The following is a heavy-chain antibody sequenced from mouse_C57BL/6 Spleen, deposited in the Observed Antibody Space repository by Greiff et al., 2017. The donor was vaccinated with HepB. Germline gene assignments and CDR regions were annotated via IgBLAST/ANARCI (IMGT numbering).Heavy chain of an antibody. CDR2: INPGSGGT. CDR1: GYAFNNYL. CDR3: ARSPVVAPYYYAMDY. J-gene: IGHJ4*01. Sequence: VQLQQSGAGLVRPGTSVKVSCTASGYAFNNYLIEWVHQTPGQGLEWIGVINPGSGGTNYNENFKGKATLTADKSSSTAYMQLSILTSEDSAVYFCARSPVVAPYYYAMDYWGQGTSVTVSS. V-gene: IGHV1-54*01. D-gene: IGHD1-1*01.